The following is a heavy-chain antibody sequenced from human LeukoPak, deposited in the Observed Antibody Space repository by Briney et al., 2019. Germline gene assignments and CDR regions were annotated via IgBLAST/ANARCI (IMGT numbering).Heavy chain of an antibody. CDR2: INHSGST. J-gene: IGHJ4*02. CDR1: GGSFSGYY. CDR3: ARGRLTGGGFGESHD. Sequence: SETLSLTCAVYGGSFSGYYCSWIRQSPGKGLEWIGEINHSGSTNYNPSLKSRVTISVDTSKNQISLKLSSVTAADTAVYYCARGRLTGGGFGESHDWGQGTLVTVSS. V-gene: IGHV4-34*01. D-gene: IGHD3-10*01.